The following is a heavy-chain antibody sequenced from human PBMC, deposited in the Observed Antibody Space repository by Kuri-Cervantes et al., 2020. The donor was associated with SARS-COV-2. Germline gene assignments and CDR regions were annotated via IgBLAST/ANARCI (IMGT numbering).Heavy chain of an antibody. CDR2: IYYSGST. J-gene: IGHJ4*02. D-gene: IGHD3-3*01. V-gene: IGHV4-61*01. CDR3: ARVLSGPRSFDY. CDR1: GGSISSSSYY. Sequence: SETLSLTCTVSGGSISSSSYYWSWIRQPPGKGLEWIGCIYYSGSTNYNPSLKSRVTISVDTSKNQFSLKLSSVTAADTAVYYCARVLSGPRSFDYWGQGTLVTVSS.